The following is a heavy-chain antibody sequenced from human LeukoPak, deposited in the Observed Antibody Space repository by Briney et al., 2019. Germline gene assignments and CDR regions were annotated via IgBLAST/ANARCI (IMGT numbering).Heavy chain of an antibody. CDR2: IHYGGNT. CDR3: ARDLHLGWFDS. CDR1: GDSISSYY. Sequence: KPSETLSLTCTVSGDSISSYYWNWIRQPPGKGLEWIGYIHYGGNTNYNPSLKSRVTISLDTSRKFFSLNLSSVTAADTAVYYCARDLHLGWFDSWGQGTLVHVSS. V-gene: IGHV4-59*01. D-gene: IGHD7-27*01. J-gene: IGHJ5*01.